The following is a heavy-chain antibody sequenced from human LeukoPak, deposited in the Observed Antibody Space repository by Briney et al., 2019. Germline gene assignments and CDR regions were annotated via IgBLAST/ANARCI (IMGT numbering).Heavy chain of an antibody. Sequence: PSQTLSLTCTVSGGSISSGDYYWSWIRQPPGKGLEWIGYIYYSGSTYYNPSLKSRVTISVDTSKNQFSLKLSSVTAADTAVYYCAGIWFGELDYYYMDVWGKGTSVTVSS. V-gene: IGHV4-30-4*08. CDR3: AGIWFGELDYYYMDV. CDR2: IYYSGST. J-gene: IGHJ6*03. D-gene: IGHD3-10*01. CDR1: GGSISSGDYY.